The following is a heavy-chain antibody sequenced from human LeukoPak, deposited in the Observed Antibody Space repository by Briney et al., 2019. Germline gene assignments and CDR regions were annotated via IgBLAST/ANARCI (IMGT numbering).Heavy chain of an antibody. J-gene: IGHJ3*02. CDR2: ISSSSSYI. CDR3: ARVYGGNPEEDAFDI. Sequence: GGSLRLSCAASGFTFSSYSMNWVRQAPGKGLEWVSSISSSSSYIYYADSVKGRFTISRDNAKNSLYLQMNSLRAEDTAVYYCARVYGGNPEEDAFDIWGQGTMVTVSS. D-gene: IGHD4-23*01. CDR1: GFTFSSYS. V-gene: IGHV3-21*01.